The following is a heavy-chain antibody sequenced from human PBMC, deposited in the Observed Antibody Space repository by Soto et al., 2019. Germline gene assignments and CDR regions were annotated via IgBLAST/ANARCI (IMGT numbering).Heavy chain of an antibody. Sequence: QVQLVESGGGVVQPGRSLRLSCAASGFTFSSYGMHWVRQAPGKGLEWVAVISYDGSNKYYADSVKGRFTISRDNSKNTLYLQMNSLGAEDTAVYSCANFFWGSDEDYFASWGQGTLVTVSS. CDR3: ANFFWGSDEDYFAS. J-gene: IGHJ4*02. D-gene: IGHD3-16*01. CDR2: ISYDGSNK. V-gene: IGHV3-30*18. CDR1: GFTFSSYG.